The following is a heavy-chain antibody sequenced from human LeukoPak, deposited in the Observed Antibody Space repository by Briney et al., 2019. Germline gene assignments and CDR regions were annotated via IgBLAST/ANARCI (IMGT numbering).Heavy chain of an antibody. D-gene: IGHD6-13*01. J-gene: IGHJ6*02. CDR3: AKVGPYSSSWFDFYYYSMDV. V-gene: IGHV3-23*01. CDR1: GFTFSSYA. Sequence: GGSLRLSCAASGFTFSSYAMGWVRQTPGKGLEWVSAISGSGDTTYHADSVKGRFTISRDNSKNTLYLQMNSLRAEDTAVYYCAKVGPYSSSWFDFYYYSMDVWGQGTTVTVSS. CDR2: ISGSGDTT.